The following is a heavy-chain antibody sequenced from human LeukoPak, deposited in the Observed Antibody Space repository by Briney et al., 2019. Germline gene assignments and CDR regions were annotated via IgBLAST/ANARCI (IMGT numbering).Heavy chain of an antibody. CDR2: ISESGGST. V-gene: IGHV3-23*01. Sequence: GGSLRLSCVVSGITLSNYSMSWVRQAPGTGLEWVSGISESGGSTKYADSVKGRFTISRDNSLNTVYLKMNSLRAEDTAVYFCAKRGIVIRGVLIIGFHKEAYYFDYWGQGILVTVSS. CDR3: AKRGIVIRGVLIIGFHKEAYYFDY. J-gene: IGHJ4*02. D-gene: IGHD3-10*01. CDR1: GITLSNYS.